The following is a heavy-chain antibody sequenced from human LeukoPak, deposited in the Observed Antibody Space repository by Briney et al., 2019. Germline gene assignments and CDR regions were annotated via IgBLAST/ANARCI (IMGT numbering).Heavy chain of an antibody. J-gene: IGHJ4*02. CDR1: GFTISRNW. CDR3: AGQRTAAAGTPLDY. Sequence: GGSLRLSCAASGFTISRNWMSWVRQPPGKGLEWVANINEDGSEKYYVDSVKGLFTISRDNAENSLYLQMNLLRPEDTAVYYCAGQRTAAAGTPLDYWGQGTLVTVSS. D-gene: IGHD6-13*01. V-gene: IGHV3-7*01. CDR2: INEDGSEK.